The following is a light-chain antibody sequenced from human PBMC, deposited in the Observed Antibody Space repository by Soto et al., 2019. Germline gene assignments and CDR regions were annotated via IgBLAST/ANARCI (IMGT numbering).Light chain of an antibody. V-gene: IGKV3-11*01. CDR3: QQRGNWPLT. J-gene: IGKJ4*01. CDR1: QSVSTF. Sequence: EIVLTQSPATLSLSPGKRATLSCRASQSVSTFLAWYQQKPGQSPRLLIYDASNRATDIPARFSGSGSGTDFTLTINSLEPEDFAVYYCQQRGNWPLTFGGGTKVEIK. CDR2: DAS.